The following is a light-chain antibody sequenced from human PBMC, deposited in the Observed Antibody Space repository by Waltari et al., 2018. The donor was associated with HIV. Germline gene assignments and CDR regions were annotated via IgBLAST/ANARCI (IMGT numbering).Light chain of an antibody. Sequence: EIVLTQSPATLSLSPGERATLSCRASQSVSSYLAWHQQKPGQAPRLLIYDASNRATGIPTRFSGSGSGTDFTLTISSLWPEDFAVYYCQQRSNWIFGQGTRLEIK. V-gene: IGKV3-11*01. CDR1: QSVSSY. CDR2: DAS. J-gene: IGKJ5*01. CDR3: QQRSNWI.